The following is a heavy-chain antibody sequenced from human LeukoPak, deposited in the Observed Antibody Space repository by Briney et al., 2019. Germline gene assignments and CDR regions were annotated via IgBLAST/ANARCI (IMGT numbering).Heavy chain of an antibody. CDR3: AREGATYYDMVDPPRDAFDI. V-gene: IGHV4-39*07. J-gene: IGHJ3*02. CDR2: IYYNGNT. D-gene: IGHD3-16*01. CDR1: GGSISSYSYY. Sequence: NSSETLSLTCTVSGGSISSYSYYWGWIRQSPGKGLEWIGSIYYNGNTYYNPSLQSRVTTSLDTSKSQFSLKLSSVTAADTAVYYCAREGATYYDMVDPPRDAFDIWGQGTMVTVSS.